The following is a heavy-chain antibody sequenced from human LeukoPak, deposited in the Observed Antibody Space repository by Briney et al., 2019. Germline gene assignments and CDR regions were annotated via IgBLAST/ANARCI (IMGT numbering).Heavy chain of an antibody. J-gene: IGHJ4*02. CDR3: ARASGSSGYFPNDY. D-gene: IGHD3-22*01. CDR1: GFTFSSYS. Sequence: GGSLRLSRAASGFTFSSYSMTWVRQAPGKGLEWVSSISSSSSYIYYADSVKGRFTISRDNAKNSLYLQMNSLRAEDTAVYYCARASGSSGYFPNDYWGQGTLVTVSS. CDR2: ISSSSSYI. V-gene: IGHV3-21*01.